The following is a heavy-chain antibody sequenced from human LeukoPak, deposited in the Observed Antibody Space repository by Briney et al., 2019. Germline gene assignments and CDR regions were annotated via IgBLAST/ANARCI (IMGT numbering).Heavy chain of an antibody. J-gene: IGHJ4*02. D-gene: IGHD3-16*01. Sequence: GGSLRLSCAASGFTFSDYYMSWIRQAPGKGLEWVSYVSSSGSTIYYADSVKGRFTISRDNAKNSLYLQMNSLRAEDTAVYYCARDRDVRHYYFDYWGQGTLVTVSS. CDR1: GFTFSDYY. V-gene: IGHV3-11*04. CDR3: ARDRDVRHYYFDY. CDR2: VSSSGSTI.